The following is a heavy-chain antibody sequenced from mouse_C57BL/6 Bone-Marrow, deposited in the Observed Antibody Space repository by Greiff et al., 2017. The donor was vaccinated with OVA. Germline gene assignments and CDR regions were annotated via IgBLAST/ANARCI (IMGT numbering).Heavy chain of an antibody. D-gene: IGHD1-1*01. Sequence: QVQLQQPGAELVKPGASVKLSCKASGYTFTSYWMHWVKQRPGRGLEWIGRIDPNSGGTKYNEKFKSKATLTVDKPSSTAYMQLSSLTSEDSAVYYCARSLITTVVAYYYAMDYWGQGTSVTVSS. CDR2: IDPNSGGT. J-gene: IGHJ4*01. V-gene: IGHV1-72*01. CDR1: GYTFTSYW. CDR3: ARSLITTVVAYYYAMDY.